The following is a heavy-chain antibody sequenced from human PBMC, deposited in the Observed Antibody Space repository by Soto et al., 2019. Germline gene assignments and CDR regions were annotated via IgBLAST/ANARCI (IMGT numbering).Heavy chain of an antibody. CDR1: GFTFSSYW. V-gene: IGHV3-7*01. D-gene: IGHD3-16*01. Sequence: GGSLRLSCAASGFTFSSYWMSWVRQAPGKGLEWVANIKQDGSEKYYVDSVKGRFTISRDNAKNSLYLQMNSLRAEDTAVYYCASVNEGRHRLADLFDYWGQGTLVTVSS. CDR3: ASVNEGRHRLADLFDY. J-gene: IGHJ4*02. CDR2: IKQDGSEK.